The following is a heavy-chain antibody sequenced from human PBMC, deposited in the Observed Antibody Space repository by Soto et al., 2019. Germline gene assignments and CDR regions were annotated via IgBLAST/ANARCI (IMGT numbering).Heavy chain of an antibody. CDR2: IIPILGIA. V-gene: IGHV1-69*02. J-gene: IGHJ6*03. CDR1: GGTFSSYT. CDR3: ARLRQQLVGGEDYYYMDV. Sequence: SVKVSCKASGGTFSSYTISWVRQAPGQGLEWMGRIIPILGIANYAQKFQGRVTITADKSTSTAYMELSSLRSEDTAVYYCARLRQQLVGGEDYYYMDVWGKGTTVTVSS. D-gene: IGHD6-13*01.